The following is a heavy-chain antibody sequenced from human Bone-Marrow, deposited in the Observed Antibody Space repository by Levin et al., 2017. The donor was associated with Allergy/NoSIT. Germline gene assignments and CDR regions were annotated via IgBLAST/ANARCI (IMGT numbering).Heavy chain of an antibody. J-gene: IGHJ4*01. CDR1: GGSVHSGDHA. CDR3: ARFLTGTARGD. D-gene: IGHD1-7*01. CDR2: IYYSGST. Sequence: SQTLSLPCTVSGGSVHSGDHAWSWIRQPPGKGLEWIGYIYYSGSTYYNSSLKSRVIISIDMSKNQFSLDLSSVTAADTAVYFCARFLTGTARGDWGHGMFVTVSS. V-gene: IGHV4-30-4*01.